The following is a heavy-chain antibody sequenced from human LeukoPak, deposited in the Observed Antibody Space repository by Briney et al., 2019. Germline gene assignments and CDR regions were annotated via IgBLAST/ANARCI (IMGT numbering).Heavy chain of an antibody. J-gene: IGHJ4*02. V-gene: IGHV4-4*07. D-gene: IGHD3-22*01. CDR1: GGSISSYY. CDR3: ARVEYYYDSSGYYENDY. Sequence: SETLSLTCTVSGGSISSYYWSWIRQPAGKGLEWIGRIYTSGSTNYNPSLKSRVTMSVDTSKNQSSLKLSSVTAADTAVYYCARVEYYYDSSGYYENDYWGQGTLVTVSS. CDR2: IYTSGST.